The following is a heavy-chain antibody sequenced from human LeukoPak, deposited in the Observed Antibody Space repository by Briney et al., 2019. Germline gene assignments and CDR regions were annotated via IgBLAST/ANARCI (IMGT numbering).Heavy chain of an antibody. CDR2: ISSSSSYI. Sequence: GGSLRLSCAASGFTFTSYWMHWVRQAPGKGLGWVSSISSSSSYIYYADSVKGRFTISRDNAKNSLYLQMNSLRAEDTAVYYCARVGPPYYFDYWGQGTLVTVSS. CDR3: ARVGPPYYFDY. V-gene: IGHV3-21*01. J-gene: IGHJ4*02. CDR1: GFTFTSYW.